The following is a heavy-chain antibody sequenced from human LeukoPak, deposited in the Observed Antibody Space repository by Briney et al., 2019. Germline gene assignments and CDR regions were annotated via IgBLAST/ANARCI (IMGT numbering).Heavy chain of an antibody. CDR2: INHSGST. CDR1: GGSFSGYY. Sequence: SETLSLTCAVYGGSFSGYYWSWIRRPPGKGLEWIGEINHSGSTNYNPSLKSRVTISVDTSKNQFSLKLSSVTAADTAVYYCARVPGGLLSSDYYFDYWGQGTLVTVSS. V-gene: IGHV4-34*01. J-gene: IGHJ4*02. CDR3: ARVPGGLLSSDYYFDY. D-gene: IGHD3-10*01.